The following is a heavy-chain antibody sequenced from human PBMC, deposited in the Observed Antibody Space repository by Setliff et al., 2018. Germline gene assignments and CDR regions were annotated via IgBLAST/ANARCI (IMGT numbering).Heavy chain of an antibody. J-gene: IGHJ4*02. D-gene: IGHD3-3*01. V-gene: IGHV4-59*13. CDR2: IYYSGST. Sequence: PSETLSLTCTVSGGSISSYYWSWIRQPPGKGLEWIGYIYYSGSTNYNPSLKSRVTISVDTSKNQFSLKLSSVTAADTAVYYCARAGFWSGYHTDRYYFYYWGKGTLVTVSS. CDR3: ARAGFWSGYHTDRYYFYY. CDR1: GGSISSYY.